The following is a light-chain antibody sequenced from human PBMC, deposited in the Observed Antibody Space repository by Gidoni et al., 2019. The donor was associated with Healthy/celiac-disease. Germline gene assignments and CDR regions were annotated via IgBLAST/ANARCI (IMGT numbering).Light chain of an antibody. CDR2: GAS. CDR1: QSVSSSY. V-gene: IGKV3-20*01. J-gene: IGKJ4*01. Sequence: EIVLTQSPGTLSLSPGERATLSSRASQSVSSSYLAWYQQKPGQAPRLLIYGASSRATGIPDRFSGSGSGTDFTLTISRLEPEDFAVYYCQQYGSSPFTFGGGTKVEIK. CDR3: QQYGSSPFT.